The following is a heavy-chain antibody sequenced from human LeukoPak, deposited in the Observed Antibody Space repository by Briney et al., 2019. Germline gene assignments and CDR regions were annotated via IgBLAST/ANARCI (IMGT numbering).Heavy chain of an antibody. V-gene: IGHV4-59*01. CDR2: IYNSGST. CDR3: ARVGHDYSNFFAYYYYYMDV. D-gene: IGHD4-11*01. J-gene: IGHJ6*03. CDR1: GGSIRSYY. Sequence: SETLSLTCTVSGGSIRSYYWSWIRQPPGKGLEWIGYIYNSGSTNHNPSLKSRVTISVDTSKNQFSLKLSSVTAADTAVYYCARVGHDYSNFFAYYYYYMDVWGKGTTVTVSS.